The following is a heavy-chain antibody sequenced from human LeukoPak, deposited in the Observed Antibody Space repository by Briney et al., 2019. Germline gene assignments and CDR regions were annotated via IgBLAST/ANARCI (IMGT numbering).Heavy chain of an antibody. D-gene: IGHD2-2*01. CDR2: FDPEDGET. Sequence: GASVKVSCKVSGYTLTELSMHWVRQAPGKGLEWMGGFDPEDGETIYAQKFQGRVTMTEDTSTDTAYMELSSLRSEDTAVYYCATAHPHRCTSCYFVYQNWFDPWGRGTLVTVSS. CDR3: ATAHPHRCTSCYFVYQNWFDP. CDR1: GYTLTELS. J-gene: IGHJ5*02. V-gene: IGHV1-24*01.